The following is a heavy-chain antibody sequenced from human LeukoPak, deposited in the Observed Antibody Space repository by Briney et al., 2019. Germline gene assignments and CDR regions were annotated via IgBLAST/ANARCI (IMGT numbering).Heavy chain of an antibody. CDR1: GFTFSSYS. J-gene: IGHJ4*02. CDR3: TKDLRYYYADNHSEMDDHDY. CDR2: IRYDGTKK. D-gene: IGHD4-23*01. V-gene: IGHV3-30*02. Sequence: PGGSLRLSCAASGFTFSSYSMNWVRQAPGQGLEWVAFIRYDGTKKYYADSVKGRFTISRDNSKNTLSLQMNSLRPEDTALYYCTKDLRYYYADNHSEMDDHDYWGQGTLVTVSS.